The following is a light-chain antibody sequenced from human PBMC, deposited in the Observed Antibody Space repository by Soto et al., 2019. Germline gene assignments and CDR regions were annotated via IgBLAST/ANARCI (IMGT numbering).Light chain of an antibody. V-gene: IGKV3-15*01. CDR3: QQYKNWPTWT. Sequence: EIVMTQSPATLSVSPGERATLSCRASQSVSSNLAWYQQKHGQAHRLLIYGASTRATGIPARFSGSGSGTEFTLTISSLQSEDFAVYYGQQYKNWPTWTFGQGTKVDIK. CDR1: QSVSSN. J-gene: IGKJ1*01. CDR2: GAS.